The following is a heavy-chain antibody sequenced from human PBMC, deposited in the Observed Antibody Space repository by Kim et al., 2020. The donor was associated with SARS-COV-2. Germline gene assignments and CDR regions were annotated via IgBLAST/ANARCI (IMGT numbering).Heavy chain of an antibody. Sequence: IYAQKFQGRVTMTEDTSTDTAYMELSSLGSEDTAVYYCATDYGGSGTFDYWGQGTLVTVSS. J-gene: IGHJ4*02. D-gene: IGHD1-26*01. V-gene: IGHV1-24*01. CDR3: ATDYGGSGTFDY.